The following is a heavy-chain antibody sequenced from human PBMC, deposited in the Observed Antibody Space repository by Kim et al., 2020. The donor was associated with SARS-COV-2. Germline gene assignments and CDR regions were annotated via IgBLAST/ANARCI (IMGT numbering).Heavy chain of an antibody. Sequence: GGSLRLSCAASGFTFSGYAIHWVRQASGKGLEWIGRIRSKTNTYATAYAASVKGRFTISRDDSKNTAYLQMNSLKTEDTAVYFCTSEQESSLRRDYWGQGTLVTVSS. D-gene: IGHD3-16*02. CDR2: IRSKTNTYAT. CDR3: TSEQESSLRRDY. CDR1: GFTFSGYA. J-gene: IGHJ4*02. V-gene: IGHV3-73*01.